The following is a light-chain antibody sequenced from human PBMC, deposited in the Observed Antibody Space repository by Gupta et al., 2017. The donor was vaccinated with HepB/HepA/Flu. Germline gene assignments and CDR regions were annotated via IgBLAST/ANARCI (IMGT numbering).Light chain of an antibody. Sequence: QSVLTPPPSASGTPGQRVSFSCSGSTSNIGSNYVHWYQQFPGTAPKLLIYRKNQRPSGVPDRFSGSRSGTSASLAISGLQSEDEADYYCAAWDDSLGGWVFGGGTKLTVL. V-gene: IGLV1-47*01. CDR3: AAWDDSLGGWV. CDR1: TSNIGSNY. J-gene: IGLJ3*02. CDR2: RKN.